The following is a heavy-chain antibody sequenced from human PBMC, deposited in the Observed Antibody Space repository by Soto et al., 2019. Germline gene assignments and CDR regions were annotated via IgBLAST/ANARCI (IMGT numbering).Heavy chain of an antibody. CDR3: AGGYCTATICYPWFDP. CDR2: IYPGYSDT. CDR1: GYAFSSYW. D-gene: IGHD2-8*02. V-gene: IGHV5-51*01. J-gene: IGHJ5*02. Sequence: PGGSLKISCQVSGYAFSSYWIAWVRQMPATGLERMGIIYPGYSDTSYSPSFHSQVTISVDKSITTAYLLRSSLKAADTAMYFCAGGYCTATICYPWFDPWGHGTLVTVSS.